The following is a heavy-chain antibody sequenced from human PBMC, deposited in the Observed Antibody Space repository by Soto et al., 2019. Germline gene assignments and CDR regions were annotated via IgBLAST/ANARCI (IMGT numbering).Heavy chain of an antibody. J-gene: IGHJ4*02. Sequence: EVQLVESGGGLVKPGESLRLSCAASGFTFSSYTRNWVRQAPGKGLEWVSFISSSGGYIHYADSVKGRFTVSRDNARNSLSLQMNSLRVEDTAVYYCARGIITVDRDYWGQGTLVAVSS. CDR2: ISSSGGYI. D-gene: IGHD1-20*01. CDR3: ARGIITVDRDY. CDR1: GFTFSSYT. V-gene: IGHV3-21*01.